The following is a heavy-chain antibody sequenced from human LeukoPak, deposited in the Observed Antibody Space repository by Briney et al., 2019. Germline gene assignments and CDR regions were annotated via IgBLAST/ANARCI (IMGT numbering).Heavy chain of an antibody. J-gene: IGHJ4*02. CDR1: GGTFSSYA. Sequence: GASVKVSCKASGGTFSSYAISWVRQAPGQGLEWMGGIIPIFVTANYAQKFQGRVTITTDESTSTAYMELSSLRSEDTAVYYCARVGDSSGYYFDYWGQGTLVTVSS. CDR3: ARVGDSSGYYFDY. CDR2: IIPIFVTA. V-gene: IGHV1-69*05. D-gene: IGHD3-22*01.